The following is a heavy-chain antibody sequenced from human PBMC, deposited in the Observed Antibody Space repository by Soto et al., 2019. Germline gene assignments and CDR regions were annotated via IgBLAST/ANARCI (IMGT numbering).Heavy chain of an antibody. CDR3: ARDWGDCSSTSCFPPSFDY. D-gene: IGHD2-2*01. Sequence: SETLSLTCTVSGGSVSSGSYYWSWIRQPPGKGLEWIGYIYYSGSTNYNPSLKSRVTISVDTSKNQFSLKLSSVTAADTAVYYCARDWGDCSSTSCFPPSFDYWGQGTLVTVSS. CDR1: GGSVSSGSYY. V-gene: IGHV4-61*01. J-gene: IGHJ4*02. CDR2: IYYSGST.